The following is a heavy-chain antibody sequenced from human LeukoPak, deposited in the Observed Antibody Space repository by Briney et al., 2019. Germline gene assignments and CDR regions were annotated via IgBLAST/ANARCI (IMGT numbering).Heavy chain of an antibody. Sequence: NPSETLSLTCTVSGGSISSGGYYWSWIRQPPGKGLEWIGYIYHSGSTYYNPSLKSRVTVSVDRSKNQFSLRLTSVTAADTAVYYCARVQTTAYYFDYWGQGTLVTVSS. CDR2: IYHSGST. CDR3: ARVQTTAYYFDY. CDR1: GGSISSGGYY. V-gene: IGHV4-30-2*01. J-gene: IGHJ4*02. D-gene: IGHD1-1*01.